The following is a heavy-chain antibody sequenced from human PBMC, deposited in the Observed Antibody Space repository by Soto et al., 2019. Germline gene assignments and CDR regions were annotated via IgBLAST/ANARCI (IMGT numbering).Heavy chain of an antibody. V-gene: IGHV2-5*01. CDR3: VHGEVAHGYNYFDY. Sequence: QITLKESGPTLVKPTQTLTLTCTFSGFSLSTSGVGVGWIRQPPGKALEWLALIYWNDDKRYSPSLKSRLTITKDTSKNQVVLTMTNMDPVDTATYRCVHGEVAHGYNYFDYWGQRTLVTVSS. D-gene: IGHD5-12*01. J-gene: IGHJ4*02. CDR2: IYWNDDK. CDR1: GFSLSTSGVG.